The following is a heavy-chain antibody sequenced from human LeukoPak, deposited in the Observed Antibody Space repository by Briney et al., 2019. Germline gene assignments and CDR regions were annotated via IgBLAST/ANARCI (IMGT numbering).Heavy chain of an antibody. CDR3: ARGHYGGNRYFDN. CDR2: IHANSGKA. V-gene: IGHV1-8*01. J-gene: IGHJ4*02. D-gene: IGHD4-23*01. CDR1: VYTFRDYE. Sequence: ASVRVSFKTSVYTFRDYEINWVRQAPGLGLEWVAWIHANSGKAGSAQKFQGRVTLTRDTSTETAFMELSGLTSDDSATYFCARGHYGGNRYFDNWGQGTLVTVSS.